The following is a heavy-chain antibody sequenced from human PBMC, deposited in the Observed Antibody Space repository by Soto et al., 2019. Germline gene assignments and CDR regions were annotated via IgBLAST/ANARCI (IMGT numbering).Heavy chain of an antibody. V-gene: IGHV3-53*02. CDR1: GFTVSSNY. Sequence: EVQLVETGGGLIQPGGSLRLSCAASGFTVSSNYMNWVRQAPGKGLEWVSVIYSGGRTYYADSVKGRFTISRDKSKNTLYLQMNSLRAEDTAVYYCATIAAGGWDYWGQGTLVTVSS. J-gene: IGHJ4*02. D-gene: IGHD6-13*01. CDR3: ATIAAGGWDY. CDR2: IYSGGRT.